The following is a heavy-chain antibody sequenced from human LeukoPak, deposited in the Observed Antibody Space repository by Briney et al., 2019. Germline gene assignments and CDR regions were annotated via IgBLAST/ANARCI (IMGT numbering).Heavy chain of an antibody. CDR3: ARDLLLWFGELFSYFDY. D-gene: IGHD3-10*01. CDR1: GFTFSSYW. J-gene: IGHJ4*02. CDR2: IKQDGSEK. Sequence: PGGSLRPSCAASGFTFSSYWMSWVRQAPGKGLEWVANIKQDGSEKYYVDSVKGRFTISRDNAKNSLYLQMNSLRAEDTAVYYCARDLLLWFGELFSYFDYWGQGTLVTVSS. V-gene: IGHV3-7*01.